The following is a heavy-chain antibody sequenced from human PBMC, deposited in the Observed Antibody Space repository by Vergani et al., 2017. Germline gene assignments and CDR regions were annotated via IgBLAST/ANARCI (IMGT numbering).Heavy chain of an antibody. CDR2: IIPIFGTA. CDR3: AASLVSHSRITMVRGVIILDGMDV. D-gene: IGHD3-10*01. Sequence: QVQLVQSGAEVKKPGSSVKVSCKASGGTFSSYAISWVRQAPGQGLEWMGGIIPIFGTANYAQKFQGRVTITADESTSTAYMELSSLRSEDTAVYYCAASLVSHSRITMVRGVIILDGMDVWGQGTTVTVSS. V-gene: IGHV1-69*01. CDR1: GGTFSSYA. J-gene: IGHJ6*02.